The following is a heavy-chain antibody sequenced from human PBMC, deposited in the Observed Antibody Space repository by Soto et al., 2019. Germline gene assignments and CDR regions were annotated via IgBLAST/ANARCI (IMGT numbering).Heavy chain of an antibody. D-gene: IGHD1-1*01. J-gene: IGHJ4*02. V-gene: IGHV3-30-3*01. Sequence: GGSLRLSCAASGFTFSSHAMHWVRQAPGKGLEWVAVITNGGNNQYYADSVKGRFTISRDNSKNTLYLQMNSLRPEDTAVYYCVKDLSGAWTFDYWGQGTLVTVSS. CDR3: VKDLSGAWTFDY. CDR2: ITNGGNNQ. CDR1: GFTFSSHA.